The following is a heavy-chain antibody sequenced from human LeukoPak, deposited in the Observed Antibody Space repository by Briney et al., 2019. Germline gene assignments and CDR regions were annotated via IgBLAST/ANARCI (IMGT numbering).Heavy chain of an antibody. CDR1: GYSFTSYW. CDR2: IYPGDSDT. V-gene: IGHV5-51*01. D-gene: IGHD4-17*01. Sequence: GESLKISCKGSGYSFTSYWIGWVRQMPGKGLEWMGIIYPGDSDTRYSPSFQGQVTISADKSISTAYLQWSSLKASDTAMYYCARAESTSYGDNDSFDYWGQGTLVTVSS. J-gene: IGHJ4*02. CDR3: ARAESTSYGDNDSFDY.